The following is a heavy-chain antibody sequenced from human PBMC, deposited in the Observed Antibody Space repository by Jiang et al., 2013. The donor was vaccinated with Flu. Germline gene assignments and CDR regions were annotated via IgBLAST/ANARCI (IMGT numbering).Heavy chain of an antibody. CDR3: ARRGSTAWYFDL. D-gene: IGHD6-13*01. V-gene: IGHV4-34*01. Sequence: LLKPSETLSLTCAVYGGSFSGYYWSWIRQPPGKGLEWIGEINHSGSTNYNPSLKSRVTISVDTSKNQFSLKLDSVTAADTAVYYCARRGSTAWYFDLWGHGTTVTVSS. CDR1: GGSFSGYY. J-gene: IGHJ6*02. CDR2: INHSGST.